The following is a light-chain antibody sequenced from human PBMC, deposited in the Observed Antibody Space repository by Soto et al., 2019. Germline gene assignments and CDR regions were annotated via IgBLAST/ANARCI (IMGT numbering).Light chain of an antibody. J-gene: IGKJ1*01. CDR2: DVS. Sequence: NVLTQSPATLSLSTGKRATLSCRASQNISNYLIWYQQKPGQAPRLLIYDVSNRATGIPARFSGSGSGTDFTLTISSLEPEDFAVYYCQQRSNWPPTWTFGQGTKVDIK. CDR3: QQRSNWPPTWT. CDR1: QNISNY. V-gene: IGKV3-11*01.